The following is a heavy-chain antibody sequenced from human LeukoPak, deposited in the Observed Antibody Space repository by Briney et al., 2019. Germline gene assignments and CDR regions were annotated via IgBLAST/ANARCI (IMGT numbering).Heavy chain of an antibody. J-gene: IGHJ4*02. V-gene: IGHV3-23*01. CDR1: GFDFSTYA. CDR2: ISGSGDTA. CDR3: ARDERLLSFLK. Sequence: GGSLRLSCAASGFDFSTYAMSWVRQAPGKGLEWVSGISGSGDTAYYADSVKGRFTISRDNSKNMLYLQIKSLGAEDTAIYYCARDERLLSFLKWGQGTLVTVSS. D-gene: IGHD3-3*01.